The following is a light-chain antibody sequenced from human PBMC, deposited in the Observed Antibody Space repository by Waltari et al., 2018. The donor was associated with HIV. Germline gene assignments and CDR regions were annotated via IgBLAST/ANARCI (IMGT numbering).Light chain of an antibody. V-gene: IGKV4-1*01. CDR3: QQYYTTPRT. CDR2: CAS. CDR1: QSVLYSSNNNNY. Sequence: LVMSESPVPLSVSPGDRATIICKSSQSVLYSSNNNNYLAWYQQKPEQPPKLLIYCASARESGFPDRFSGSGSGTDFTLTISSLQAEDVAVYYCQQYYTTPRTFGGGTKVEIK. J-gene: IGKJ4*01.